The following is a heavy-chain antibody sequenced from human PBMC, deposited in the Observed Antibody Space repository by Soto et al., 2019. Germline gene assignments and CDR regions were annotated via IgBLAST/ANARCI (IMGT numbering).Heavy chain of an antibody. CDR2: IYHSGST. CDR3: AGGIAARPLGY. Sequence: QLQLQESGSGLVKPSQTLSLTCAVSGGSISSGGYSWSWIRQPPGKGLEWIGYIYHSGSTYYNPSLKSRVTLSVDRSKNQCSLRLSSVTAADTAVYYCAGGIAARPLGYWGQGTLVTVSS. CDR1: GGSISSGGYS. J-gene: IGHJ4*02. V-gene: IGHV4-30-2*01. D-gene: IGHD6-6*01.